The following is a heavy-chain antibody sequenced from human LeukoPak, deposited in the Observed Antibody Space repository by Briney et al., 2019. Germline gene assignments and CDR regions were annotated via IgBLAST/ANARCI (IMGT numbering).Heavy chain of an antibody. CDR3: ARVRGYCSSTVCYRYYFDY. D-gene: IGHD2-2*01. J-gene: IGHJ4*02. Sequence: PSETLSLTCTVSGYSISSGYYWGWIRQPPGKGLEWIGTIYHSGSTYYNPSLKSRVTISVDTSKNQFSLKLTSVTAADTAVYYCARVRGYCSSTVCYRYYFDYWGQGTLVTVSS. CDR2: IYHSGST. V-gene: IGHV4-38-2*02. CDR1: GYSISSGYY.